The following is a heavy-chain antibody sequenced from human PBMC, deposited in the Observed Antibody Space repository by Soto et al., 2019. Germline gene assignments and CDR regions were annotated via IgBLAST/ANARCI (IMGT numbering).Heavy chain of an antibody. CDR3: ARGVSAMVAAAGTPMDV. D-gene: IGHD6-13*01. J-gene: IGHJ6*03. V-gene: IGHV3-66*01. CDR1: GFTVSSNY. Sequence: GESLKISCAASGFTVSSNYMSWVRQAPGKGLEWVSVIYSGGSTYYADSVKGRFTISRDNSKNTLYLQMNSLRAEDTAVYYCARGVSAMVAAAGTPMDVWGKGTTVTVSS. CDR2: IYSGGST.